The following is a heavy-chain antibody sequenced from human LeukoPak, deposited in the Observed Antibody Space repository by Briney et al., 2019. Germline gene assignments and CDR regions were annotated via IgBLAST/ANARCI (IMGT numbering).Heavy chain of an antibody. D-gene: IGHD3-16*01. V-gene: IGHV3-15*01. CDR2: ITRNSDGGAT. CDR1: GLTFSNTW. CDR3: VGAFLGF. J-gene: IGHJ4*02. Sequence: GGSLRLSCAVSGLTFSNTWMSWFRQAPGKGLEWVGHITRNSDGGATNYGAPVKGRFTISRDDSKNTLYLQMSSLTTEDTATYYCVGAFLGFWGLGTLVTVSS.